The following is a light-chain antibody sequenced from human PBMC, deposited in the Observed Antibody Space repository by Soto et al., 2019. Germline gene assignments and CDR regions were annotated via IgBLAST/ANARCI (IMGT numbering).Light chain of an antibody. J-gene: IGKJ1*01. V-gene: IGKV3-15*01. CDR1: ESVTSS. CDR2: AAS. Sequence: EIVISQSPSTLSVSPGDRATLSCRASESVTSSLAWYQQKPGQPPRLLIYAASTRATDVPARFSGGGSETEFTLTISSLEPEDFAVYYCHQRKSWPRTSAQRAKVDI. CDR3: HQRKSWPRT.